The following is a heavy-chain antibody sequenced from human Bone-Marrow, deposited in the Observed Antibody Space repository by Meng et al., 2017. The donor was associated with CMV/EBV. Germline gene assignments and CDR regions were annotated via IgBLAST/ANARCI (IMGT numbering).Heavy chain of an antibody. CDR3: ARDTYDFWSGSFLSLYYYYYGMDV. CDR1: GFTFSDYY. Sequence: GESLKISCAASGFTFSDYYMSWIRQAPGKGLEWVSYISSSGSTIYYADSVKGRFTISRDNAKNSLYLQMNSLRAEDTAVYYCARDTYDFWSGSFLSLYYYYYGMDVWGQRNTVTVSS. J-gene: IGHJ6*02. D-gene: IGHD3-3*01. CDR2: ISSSGSTI. V-gene: IGHV3-11*01.